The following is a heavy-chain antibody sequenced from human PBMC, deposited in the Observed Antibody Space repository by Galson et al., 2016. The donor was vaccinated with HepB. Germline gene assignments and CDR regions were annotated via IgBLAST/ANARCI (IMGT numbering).Heavy chain of an antibody. D-gene: IGHD3-22*01. Sequence: SLRLSCAASGFTFTNHAMSWVRQAPGKGLEWVSTISGRGDNIYYADSVKGRFTISRDNSKNTQFLQMNSLRAEDTAVDYCAKGRNDYANSGYFADWGQGTRVSVS. J-gene: IGHJ4*02. CDR3: AKGRNDYANSGYFAD. CDR2: ISGRGDNI. CDR1: GFTFTNHA. V-gene: IGHV3-23*01.